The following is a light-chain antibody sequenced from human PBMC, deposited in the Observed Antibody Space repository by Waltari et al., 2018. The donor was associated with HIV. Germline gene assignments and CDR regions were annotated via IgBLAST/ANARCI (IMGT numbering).Light chain of an antibody. J-gene: IGKJ1*01. CDR2: SAS. Sequence: DIQMTQSPSSLSASLGDTVTITCRASQNIVSSLNWYQHKSGKAPKLLIHSASILQSGIPSRFAGNGFRTDFTLNISTLQPDDSASYYCQQSYGAPFTFGQGTKVELK. CDR3: QQSYGAPFT. V-gene: IGKV1-39*01. CDR1: QNIVSS.